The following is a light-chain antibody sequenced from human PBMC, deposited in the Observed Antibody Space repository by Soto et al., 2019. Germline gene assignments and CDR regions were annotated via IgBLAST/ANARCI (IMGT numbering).Light chain of an antibody. J-gene: IGKJ4*01. CDR2: GAS. Sequence: EIVMTQSPATLSVSPGERATLSCRASQTLYNNLAWYQQKLGQAPRLLIYGASARATDIPARFSGSGSGTEFTLTISGLQSEDXXXXXXXXXXXWPLTFGGGTKVEIK. CDR1: QTLYNN. CDR3: XXXXXWPLT. V-gene: IGKV3-15*01.